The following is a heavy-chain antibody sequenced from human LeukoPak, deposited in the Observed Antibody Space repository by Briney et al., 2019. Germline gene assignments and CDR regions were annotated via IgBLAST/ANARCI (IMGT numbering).Heavy chain of an antibody. V-gene: IGHV1-18*01. J-gene: IGHJ4*02. CDR2: ISAYNGNT. Sequence: ASVKVSCKASGYTFTSYGISWVGQAPGQGVEWMGWISAYNGNTNYAQKLQGRVTMTTDTSTSTAYMELRSLRSDDTAVYYCARDELIGYVWGSYRYDYWGQGTLVTVSS. CDR3: ARDELIGYVWGSYRYDY. CDR1: GYTFTSYG. D-gene: IGHD3-16*02.